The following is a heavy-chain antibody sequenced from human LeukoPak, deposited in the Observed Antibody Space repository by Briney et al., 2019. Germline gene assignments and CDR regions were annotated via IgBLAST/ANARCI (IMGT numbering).Heavy chain of an antibody. V-gene: IGHV1-46*01. J-gene: IGHJ4*02. D-gene: IGHD1-1*01. CDR1: GGTFSSYA. CDR2: FNPSGGGT. Sequence: ASVKVSCKASGGTFSSYAISWVRQAPGQGLEWMGIFNPSGGGTSYAQKFQGRVTMTRDTSTSTVYMELSSLKSEDTAVYYCARDKSPNWRFDDWGQGTLVTVSS. CDR3: ARDKSPNWRFDD.